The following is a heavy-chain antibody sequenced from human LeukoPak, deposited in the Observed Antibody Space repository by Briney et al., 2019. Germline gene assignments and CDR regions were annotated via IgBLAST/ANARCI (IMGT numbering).Heavy chain of an antibody. CDR2: ISTVSTYT. CDR3: ARDGSGFYHYYYMDV. CDR1: GFTFTDYS. V-gene: IGHV3-21*01. D-gene: IGHD6-25*01. J-gene: IGHJ6*03. Sequence: GGSLTLSCAPSGFTFTDYSMNWVRQAPGKGLEWVAHISTVSTYTHYTDSAKGRFTISRDNRKNLLYLQMSSLGAEDTAVYYCARDGSGFYHYYYMDVWGKGTTVTVSS.